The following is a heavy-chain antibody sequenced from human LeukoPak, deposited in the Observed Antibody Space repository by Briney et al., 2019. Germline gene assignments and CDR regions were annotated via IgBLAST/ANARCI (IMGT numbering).Heavy chain of an antibody. V-gene: IGHV1-69*04. CDR2: IIPILGIA. CDR3: ARDGGRVDAFDI. J-gene: IGHJ3*02. CDR1: GGTFSSYT. Sequence: ASVKVSCKASGGTFSSYTISWVRQAPGQGLEWMGRIIPILGIANYAQKFRGRVTITADKSTSTAYMELSSLRSEDTAVYYCARDGGRVDAFDIWGQGTMVTVSS. D-gene: IGHD3-10*01.